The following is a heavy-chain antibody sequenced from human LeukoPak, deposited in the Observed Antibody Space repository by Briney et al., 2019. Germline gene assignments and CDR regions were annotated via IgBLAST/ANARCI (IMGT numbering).Heavy chain of an antibody. D-gene: IGHD4/OR15-4a*01. CDR2: SRDKGNSYTT. Sequence: GGSLRLSCAASGFTFSDHYIDWVRQAPGKGLEWVGRSRDKGNSYTTAYAASVRGRFTISRDNAKNSLYLQMNSLRAEDTALYYCARDRGADYLYSQHWGQGTLVTVSS. CDR1: GFTFSDHY. CDR3: ARDRGADYLYSQH. V-gene: IGHV3-72*01. J-gene: IGHJ1*01.